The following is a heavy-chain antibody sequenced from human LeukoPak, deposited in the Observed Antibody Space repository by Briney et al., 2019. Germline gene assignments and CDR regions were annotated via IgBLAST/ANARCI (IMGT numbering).Heavy chain of an antibody. J-gene: IGHJ4*02. CDR1: GYTFTSYA. CDR3: ARGTAGPFDY. Sequence: ASVKVSCTASGYTFTSYAMHWVRQAPGQGLEWMRWITPSGGTNYPKNFHGRVAITRDTSISTAYMELSRLSSDDTAVYYCARGTAGPFDYWGQGTLVTVSS. D-gene: IGHD6-19*01. V-gene: IGHV1-2*02. CDR2: ITPSGGT.